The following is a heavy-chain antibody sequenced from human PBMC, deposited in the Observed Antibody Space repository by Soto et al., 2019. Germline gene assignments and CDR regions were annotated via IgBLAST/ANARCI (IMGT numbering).Heavy chain of an antibody. J-gene: IGHJ5*02. V-gene: IGHV4-39*01. D-gene: IGHD6-6*01. CDR1: GGSISSSSYY. CDR3: ARSFSTSAIPNWFDP. Sequence: PSETLSLTCTVSGGSISSSSYYWGWIRQPPGKGLEWIGSIYYSGSTYYNPSLKSRVTILVDTSKNQFSLNLSPVTAADTAVYYCARSFSTSAIPNWFDPWGQGTLVTVSS. CDR2: IYYSGST.